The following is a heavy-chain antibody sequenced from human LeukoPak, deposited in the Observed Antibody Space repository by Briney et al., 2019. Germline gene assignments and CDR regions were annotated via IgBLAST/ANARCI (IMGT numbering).Heavy chain of an antibody. CDR1: GGSFSDYA. D-gene: IGHD5-12*01. CDR3: ARLSLPRGYSSYESK. J-gene: IGHJ4*02. Sequence: PSETLSLTCAVYGGSFSDYAWGWIRQPPGKGLEWIGEINHSGSANYNPSLKSRFTISIDTSKNRFSLKLSSVTAADTAVYYCARLSLPRGYSSYESKWGQGTLVTVSS. V-gene: IGHV4-34*01. CDR2: INHSGSA.